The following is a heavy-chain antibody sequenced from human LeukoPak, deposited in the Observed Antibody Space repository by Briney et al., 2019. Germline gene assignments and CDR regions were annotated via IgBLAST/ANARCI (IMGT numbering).Heavy chain of an antibody. V-gene: IGHV3-30*18. CDR3: AKGSARMRADESIYS. CDR1: GFTFSSYG. CDR2: ISYDGSNK. J-gene: IGHJ4*02. D-gene: IGHD3-3*02. Sequence: PGRPLRLSCAASGFTFSSYGMPWVRQAPGKGLEWVAVISYDGSNKYYADSVKGRFTISRDNSKNTLYLQMNNLRAEDTAVYYCAKGSARMRADESIYSWGQGTLVTVSS.